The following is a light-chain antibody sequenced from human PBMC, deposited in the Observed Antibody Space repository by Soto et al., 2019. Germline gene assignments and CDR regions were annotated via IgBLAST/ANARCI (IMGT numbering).Light chain of an antibody. J-gene: IGKJ5*01. CDR2: WAS. V-gene: IGKV4-1*01. CDR3: QQYYSNPST. CDR1: QSVLSSSDSKNY. Sequence: DIVMTQSPDSLAVSLGERATINCKSSQSVLSSSDSKNYLAWHQQKPGQPPKLLIYWASTRESGVPERFSGSGSRKDFAITISGQPAGDGEVYYCQQYYSNPSTFGQGRGLEIK.